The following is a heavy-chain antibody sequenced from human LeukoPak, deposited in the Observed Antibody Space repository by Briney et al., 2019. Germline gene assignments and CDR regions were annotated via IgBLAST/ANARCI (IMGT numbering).Heavy chain of an antibody. V-gene: IGHV3-23*01. D-gene: IGHD6-6*01. CDR1: GFTFGTYG. CDR2: INDDAKNT. Sequence: GGSLRLSCAASGFTFGTYGMNWVRQAPGKGLEWVSAINDDAKNTFYADSVKGRFTISRDNSKNTLYLQMSSLTVEDTAIYHCAKRVPYGSSAVYFDSWGQGTLVTVSS. J-gene: IGHJ4*02. CDR3: AKRVPYGSSAVYFDS.